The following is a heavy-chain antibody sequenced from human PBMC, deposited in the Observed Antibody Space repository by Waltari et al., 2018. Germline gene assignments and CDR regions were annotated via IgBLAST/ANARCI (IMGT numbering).Heavy chain of an antibody. J-gene: IGHJ4*02. Sequence: QITLKESGPTLVKPTQTLTLTCTFSGFSLSTSVVGVGWIRQPPGKALEWLALIYWDDDKRYSPYLKSRLTITKDTSKNQVVLTMTNMDPVDTATYYCALSYYYDSSGYYEDYWGQGTLVTVSS. D-gene: IGHD3-22*01. V-gene: IGHV2-5*02. CDR3: ALSYYYDSSGYYEDY. CDR1: GFSLSTSVVG. CDR2: IYWDDDK.